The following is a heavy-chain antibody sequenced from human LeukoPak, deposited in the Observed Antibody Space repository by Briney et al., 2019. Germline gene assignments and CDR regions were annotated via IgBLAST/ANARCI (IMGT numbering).Heavy chain of an antibody. CDR2: IIPIFGTA. Sequence: ASVKVSCKASGGTFSSYAISWVRQAPGQGLEWMGGIIPIFGTANYAQKFQGRVTITADESTSTAYMELSSLRSEDTAVYYCARVAHKTLDYYYYCIDVWGKGTTVTVSS. D-gene: IGHD3-16*01. V-gene: IGHV1-69*13. CDR1: GGTFSSYA. CDR3: ARVAHKTLDYYYYCIDV. J-gene: IGHJ6*03.